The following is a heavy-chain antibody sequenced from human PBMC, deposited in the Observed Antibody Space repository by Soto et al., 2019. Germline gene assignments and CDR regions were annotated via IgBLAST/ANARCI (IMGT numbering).Heavy chain of an antibody. V-gene: IGHV4-31*03. Sequence: PSETLSLTCTVSGGSISSGGYYWSWIRQHPGKGLEWIGYIYYSGSTYYNPSLKSRVTISVDTSKNQFSLKLSSVTAADTAVYYCARLKGSYWWLDYWGQGTLVTVSS. D-gene: IGHD3-10*01. J-gene: IGHJ4*02. CDR1: GGSISSGGYY. CDR3: ARLKGSYWWLDY. CDR2: IYYSGST.